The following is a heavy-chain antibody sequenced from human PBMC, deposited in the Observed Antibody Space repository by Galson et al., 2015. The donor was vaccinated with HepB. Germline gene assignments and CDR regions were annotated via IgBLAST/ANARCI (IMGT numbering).Heavy chain of an antibody. CDR2: ISGSGGST. D-gene: IGHD3-10*01. CDR1: GFTFSSYA. J-gene: IGHJ4*02. Sequence: SLRLSCAASGFTFSSYAMSWVRQAPGKGLGWVSAISGSGGSTYYADSVKGRFTISRDNSKNTLYLQMNSLRAEDTAVYYCSPYGSGSYFGYWGQGTLVTVSP. V-gene: IGHV3-23*01. CDR3: SPYGSGSYFGY.